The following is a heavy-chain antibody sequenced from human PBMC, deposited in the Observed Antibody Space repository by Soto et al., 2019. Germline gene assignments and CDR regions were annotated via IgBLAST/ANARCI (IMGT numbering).Heavy chain of an antibody. CDR2: ISSSSSYI. CDR1: GFTFSSYS. CDR3: ARDSEKGGYRYGYPVPAY. V-gene: IGHV3-21*01. D-gene: IGHD5-18*01. Sequence: EVQLVESGGGLVKPGGSLRLSCAASGFTFSSYSMNWVRQAPGKGLEWVSAISSSSSYIYYADSVKGRFTISRDNAKNSLYLQMHSLRAEDTAVYYCARDSEKGGYRYGYPVPAYWGQGTLVTVAS. J-gene: IGHJ4*02.